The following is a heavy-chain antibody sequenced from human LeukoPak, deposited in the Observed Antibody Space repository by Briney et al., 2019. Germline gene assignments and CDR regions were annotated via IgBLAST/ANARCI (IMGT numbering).Heavy chain of an antibody. J-gene: IGHJ6*04. D-gene: IGHD3-10*01. CDR3: ATHVLLWFGVRGYYYGMDV. CDR1: GYSFTSYW. Sequence: GESLRISCKGSGYSFTSYWISWVRQMPGKGLEWMGRIDPSDSYTNYSPSFQGHVTISADKSISTAYLQWSSLKASDTAMYYCATHVLLWFGVRGYYYGMDVWGKGTTVTVSS. V-gene: IGHV5-10-1*01. CDR2: IDPSDSYT.